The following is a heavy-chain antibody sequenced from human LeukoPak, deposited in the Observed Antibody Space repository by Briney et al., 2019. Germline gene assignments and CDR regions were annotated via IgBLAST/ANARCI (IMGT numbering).Heavy chain of an antibody. V-gene: IGHV4-59*08. CDR3: ASRAYYDSSGLDY. CDR2: VSNSGST. CDR1: GGSIRNYY. J-gene: IGHJ4*02. Sequence: SETLSLTCSVSGGSIRNYYWTWIRQPPGKGLEWIGHVSNSGSTKYNPSLKSRVTISIDTSKKHFSPKLSSVTAADTAVYYCASRAYYDSSGLDYWGQGILVTVSS. D-gene: IGHD3-22*01.